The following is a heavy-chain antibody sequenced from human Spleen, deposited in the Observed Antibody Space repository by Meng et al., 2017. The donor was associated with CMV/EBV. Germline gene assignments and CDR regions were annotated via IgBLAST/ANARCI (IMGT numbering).Heavy chain of an antibody. D-gene: IGHD3-3*01. Sequence: SGASISSGFNYWSWIRQRPGKGLEWIGYIYNGGSPYYNPSLGSRVTISLDTSKNQFSLKLTSMTVADAAVYYCARDSQSGYQHVDYWGQGTLVTVSS. CDR2: IYNGGSP. CDR3: ARDSQSGYQHVDY. CDR1: GASISSGFNY. J-gene: IGHJ4*02. V-gene: IGHV4-31*02.